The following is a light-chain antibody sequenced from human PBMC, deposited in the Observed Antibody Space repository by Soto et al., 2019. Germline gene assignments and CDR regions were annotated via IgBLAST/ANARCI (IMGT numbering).Light chain of an antibody. Sequence: QPVLTQSPSVSASLGASVRLTCTLSSGHSSNSIAWHQQQPEKGPRYLMKINSDGSHNKGDGIPDRFSGSSSGAERYLTISSLQSDDEADYYCQTWGTGIRVFGGGTMLTVL. V-gene: IGLV4-69*01. CDR3: QTWGTGIRV. CDR1: SGHSSNS. CDR2: INSDGSH. J-gene: IGLJ3*02.